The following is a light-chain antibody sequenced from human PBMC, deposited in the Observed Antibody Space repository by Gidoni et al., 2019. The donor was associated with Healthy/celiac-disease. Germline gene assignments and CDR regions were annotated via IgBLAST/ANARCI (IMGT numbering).Light chain of an antibody. CDR3: QQYYSTPYT. CDR2: WAS. Sequence: DVVMTQSPDFLAVSLGESATINCKSSQSVSYSSNNKNYLAWYQQKPGQPPKLLIYWASTRESGVPDRFSGSGSGTDFTLTISSLQAEDVEVYYCQQYYSTPYTFGQETKLEIK. CDR1: QSVSYSSNNKNY. V-gene: IGKV4-1*01. J-gene: IGKJ2*01.